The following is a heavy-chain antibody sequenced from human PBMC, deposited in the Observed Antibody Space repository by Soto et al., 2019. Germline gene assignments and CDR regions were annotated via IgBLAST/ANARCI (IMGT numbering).Heavy chain of an antibody. Sequence: GGSLRLSCAASGFTFSSYSMNWVRQAPGKGLEWVSYISSSSSTIYYANSVKGRFIISRENAKNSSYLQMNSLIAEVTAVYYCARTIAAAGSHPDPPRGHVYYMDVWGKGTTVTVSS. V-gene: IGHV3-48*01. D-gene: IGHD6-13*01. CDR1: GFTFSSYS. CDR2: ISSSSSTI. J-gene: IGHJ6*03. CDR3: ARTIAAAGSHPDPPRGHVYYMDV.